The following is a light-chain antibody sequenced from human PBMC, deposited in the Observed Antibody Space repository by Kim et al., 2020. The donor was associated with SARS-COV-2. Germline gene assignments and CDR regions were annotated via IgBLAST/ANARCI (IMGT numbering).Light chain of an antibody. Sequence: ASTGDRVTITCRASQGISSYLAWYQQKPGKAPKLLIYAASTLQTGVPSRFSGSGSGTDFTLTISCLQSEDFATYYCQQYYSYPWTFGQGTKVDIK. V-gene: IGKV1-8*01. CDR1: QGISSY. CDR2: AAS. J-gene: IGKJ1*01. CDR3: QQYYSYPWT.